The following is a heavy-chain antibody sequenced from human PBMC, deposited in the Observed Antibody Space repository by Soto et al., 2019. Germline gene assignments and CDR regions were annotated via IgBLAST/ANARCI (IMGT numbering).Heavy chain of an antibody. D-gene: IGHD3-10*01. CDR3: ARRITMVRGDNWFDP. V-gene: IGHV4-30-4*01. Sequence: SETLSLTCTVSGGSISSGDYYWSWIRQPPGRGLEWIGYIYYSGSTYYNPSLKSRVTISVDTSKNQFSLKLSSVTAADTAVYYCARRITMVRGDNWFDPWGQGTLVTVSS. J-gene: IGHJ5*02. CDR1: GGSISSGDYY. CDR2: IYYSGST.